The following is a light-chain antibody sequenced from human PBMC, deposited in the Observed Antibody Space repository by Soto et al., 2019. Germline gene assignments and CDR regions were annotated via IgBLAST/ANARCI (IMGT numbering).Light chain of an antibody. J-gene: IGLJ3*02. CDR1: SSNIGTGYD. CDR3: QQYNSYWM. V-gene: IGLV1-40*01. CDR2: GAT. Sequence: QSVLTQPPSVSGAPGQRVTISCTGSSSNIGTGYDVNCYQQLPGKAPKLLIYGATSLETGVPSRFSGSGSGTEFTLTISSLQPDDFATYYCQQYNSYWMFGPGTK.